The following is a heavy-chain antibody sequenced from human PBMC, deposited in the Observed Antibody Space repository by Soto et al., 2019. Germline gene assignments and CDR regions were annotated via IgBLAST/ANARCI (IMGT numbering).Heavy chain of an antibody. Sequence: SXKVSFRASGYTXTTYARNLVRQAPGQSLAWMGWINVGTGQTRYSQRFQDRVTITRDTPASKANMELTSLTHEDKAVYYCARGKGMEENYYHYGLDIWGQGPTVTVS. J-gene: IGHJ6*02. CDR3: ARGKGMEENYYHYGLDI. D-gene: IGHD1-1*01. V-gene: IGHV1-3*01. CDR1: GYTXTTYA. CDR2: INVGTGQT.